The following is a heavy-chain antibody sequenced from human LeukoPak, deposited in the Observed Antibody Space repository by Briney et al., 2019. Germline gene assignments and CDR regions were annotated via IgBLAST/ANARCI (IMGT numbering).Heavy chain of an antibody. J-gene: IGHJ4*02. CDR3: ARSASYEAPFDY. CDR2: VNPSGSSS. CDR1: GYTFSLYY. V-gene: IGHV1-46*01. Sequence: AASVKVSCKASGYTFSLYYMHWVRQAPEQGLQWMGTVNPSGSSSNFAQNFQGRVTLTKDTSTSTLYMELSSPRSEDTAVYYCARSASYEAPFDYWGQGTLVTVSS. D-gene: IGHD5-18*01.